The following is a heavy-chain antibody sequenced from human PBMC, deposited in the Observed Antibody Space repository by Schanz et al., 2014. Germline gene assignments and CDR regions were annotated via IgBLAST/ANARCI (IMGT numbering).Heavy chain of an antibody. CDR1: GYTFTSYD. V-gene: IGHV1-46*03. Sequence: QVQLIQSGAEVKKPGASVKVSCTASGYTFTSYDINWVRQAPGQGLEWMGIINPSGGSTRYGQKFQGRITVTTDTSTSTVYLELSSLRSDDTAVYCCGRRFSRSYIEFWGQGTLITVSS. D-gene: IGHD6-6*01. CDR3: GRRFSRSYIEF. CDR2: INPSGGST. J-gene: IGHJ4*02.